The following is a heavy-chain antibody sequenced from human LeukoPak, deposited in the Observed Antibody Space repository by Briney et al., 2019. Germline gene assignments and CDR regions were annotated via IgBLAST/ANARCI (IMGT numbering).Heavy chain of an antibody. CDR3: ARANNWNTCDAFDI. Sequence: GGSLRLSCAASGFTFSDYYMSWIRQAPGKGLEWVSYISSSGSTIYYADSVKGRFTISRDNTKNSLYLQMNSLRAEDTAVYYCARANNWNTCDAFDIWGQGTMVTVSS. J-gene: IGHJ3*02. D-gene: IGHD1-20*01. CDR2: ISSSGSTI. V-gene: IGHV3-11*01. CDR1: GFTFSDYY.